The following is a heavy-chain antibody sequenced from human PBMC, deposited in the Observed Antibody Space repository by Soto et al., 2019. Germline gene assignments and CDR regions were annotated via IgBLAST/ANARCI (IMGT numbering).Heavy chain of an antibody. CDR1: GGSISSYY. Sequence: PSETLSLTCTVSGGSISSYYWSWIRQPPGKGLEWIGYIYYSGSTNYNPSLKSRVTISVDTSKNQFSLKLSSVTAADTAVYYCARVLEGSNYGFDYWGQGTLVTVSS. J-gene: IGHJ4*02. V-gene: IGHV4-59*01. CDR3: ARVLEGSNYGFDY. D-gene: IGHD4-4*01. CDR2: IYYSGST.